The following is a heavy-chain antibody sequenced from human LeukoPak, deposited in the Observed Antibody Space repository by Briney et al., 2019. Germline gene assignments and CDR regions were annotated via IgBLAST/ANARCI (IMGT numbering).Heavy chain of an antibody. V-gene: IGHV3-21*01. Sequence: GGSLRLSCAASGFTFSSYSMNWVRQAPGKGLEWVSSISSSSSYIYYADSVKGRFTISRDNAKNSLYLQMNSLRAEDTAVCCCGSLYFPVAHFDYWGQGTLVTVSS. CDR2: ISSSSSYI. CDR1: GFTFSSYS. J-gene: IGHJ4*02. D-gene: IGHD2-8*01. CDR3: GSLYFPVAHFDY.